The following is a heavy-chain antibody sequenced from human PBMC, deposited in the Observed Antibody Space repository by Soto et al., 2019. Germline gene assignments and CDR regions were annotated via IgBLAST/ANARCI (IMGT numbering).Heavy chain of an antibody. CDR2: IYYSGST. J-gene: IGHJ4*02. Sequence: PSETLSLTCTVSGGSISSYYWSWIRQPPGKGLEWIGYIYYSGSTNYNPSLKSRATISVDTSKNQFSLKLSSVTAADTAVYYCARTYGDNGIGYWGQGTLVTVS. CDR1: GGSISSYY. D-gene: IGHD2-8*01. CDR3: ARTYGDNGIGY. V-gene: IGHV4-59*08.